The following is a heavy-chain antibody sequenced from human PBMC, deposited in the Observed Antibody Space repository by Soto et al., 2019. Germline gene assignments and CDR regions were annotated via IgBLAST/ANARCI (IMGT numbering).Heavy chain of an antibody. Sequence: PGGSLRLSCAASGFTFSSYAIHWVRQAPGKGLEWVAVISYDGSNKYYPDSVKGRFTISRDNSKNTLYLQMNSLRAEDTAVYYCAKAYSSGWTSFDYWGQGTLVTVSS. D-gene: IGHD6-19*01. J-gene: IGHJ4*02. CDR3: AKAYSSGWTSFDY. V-gene: IGHV3-30-3*01. CDR1: GFTFSSYA. CDR2: ISYDGSNK.